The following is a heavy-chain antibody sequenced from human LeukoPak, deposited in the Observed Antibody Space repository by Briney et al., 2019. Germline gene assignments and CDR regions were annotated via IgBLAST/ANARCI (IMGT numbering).Heavy chain of an antibody. CDR3: ASHISYAFDI. J-gene: IGHJ3*02. V-gene: IGHV4-59*01. CDR2: IHYSGTT. D-gene: IGHD2-21*01. Sequence: PSETLSLTCTVSGGSSSNYYWSWIRQSPGKGLDWIGYIHYSGTTNYNPSLKSRVTISVDRSKNQFSLKLSSVTAADTAIYYCASHISYAFDIWGQGTMVTVSS. CDR1: GGSSSNYY.